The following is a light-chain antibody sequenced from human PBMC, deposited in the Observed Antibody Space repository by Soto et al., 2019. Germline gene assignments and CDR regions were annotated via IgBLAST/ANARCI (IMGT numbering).Light chain of an antibody. V-gene: IGKV1-33*01. Sequence: DIQMTQAPSSLSASAGDRIIITCRASRDIGNFVNWYQQTPWKAPRLLIYDASNLDIGFPSRFNASGSGTAFTFPISSLQPEAIATYYCQQYDDRTPYAFVGGTRVDLK. CDR2: DAS. CDR1: RDIGNF. J-gene: IGKJ4*01. CDR3: QQYDDRTPYA.